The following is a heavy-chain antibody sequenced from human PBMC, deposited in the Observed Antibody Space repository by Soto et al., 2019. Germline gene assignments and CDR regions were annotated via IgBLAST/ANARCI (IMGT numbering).Heavy chain of an antibody. J-gene: IGHJ6*03. V-gene: IGHV5-51*01. CDR3: SIQVHRNNRDCSSPMDV. Sequence: GESLKISCKGSGYTFSRYWIGWLRQLLGKVLELMRIIFPRHSDTSFSPSFQVQVTFLADKSLSIAYRVWSILKAPHTVVYYCSIQVHRNNRDCSSPMDVWSKGTMDTDSS. D-gene: IGHD2-21*02. CDR1: GYTFSRYW. CDR2: IFPRHSDT.